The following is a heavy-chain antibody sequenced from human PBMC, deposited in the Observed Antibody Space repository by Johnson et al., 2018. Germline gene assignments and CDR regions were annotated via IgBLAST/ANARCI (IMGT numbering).Heavy chain of an antibody. CDR1: GGSISSYW. CDR3: ARGGEYFQD. D-gene: IGHD6-25*01. V-gene: IGHV4-59*01. Sequence: QVQLQESGPGLVKPSEPLSLTCTVSGGSISSYWWSWIRQPPGKGLEYIGYVYHSGSTIYNPSLESRVTISIDTSKNQFSLKLRCVTAADTAMYYCARGGEYFQDWGKGTLVTVSS. J-gene: IGHJ1*01. CDR2: VYHSGST.